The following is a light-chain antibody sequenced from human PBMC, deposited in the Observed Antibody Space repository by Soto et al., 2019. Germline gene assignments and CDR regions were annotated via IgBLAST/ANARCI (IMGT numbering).Light chain of an antibody. J-gene: IGKJ1*01. V-gene: IGKV3-20*01. CDR3: QQYLTSPKT. CDR1: QSVSSSN. CDR2: AAS. Sequence: DIVLTQSPGTLSLSPGERATLSCRASQSVSSSNLAWYQQKPAQAPRLXSYAASRRAPGIPERFSGSGSGTEFTLTISRLEPEDFEVYYCQQYLTSPKTFGQGTKVDIK.